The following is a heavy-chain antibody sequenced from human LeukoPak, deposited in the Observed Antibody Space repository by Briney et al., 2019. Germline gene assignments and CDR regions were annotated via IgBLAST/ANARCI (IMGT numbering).Heavy chain of an antibody. CDR2: IIPIFGTA. D-gene: IGHD5-18*01. J-gene: IGHJ4*02. CDR3: ARQDAGGKRGYSYGW. Sequence: SVKVSCKASGGTFSSYAISWVRQAPGQGLEWMGGIIPIFGTANYAQKFQGRVTITADESTSTAYMELSSLRSEDTAVYYCARQDAGGKRGYSYGWWGQGTLVTVSS. CDR1: GGTFSSYA. V-gene: IGHV1-69*13.